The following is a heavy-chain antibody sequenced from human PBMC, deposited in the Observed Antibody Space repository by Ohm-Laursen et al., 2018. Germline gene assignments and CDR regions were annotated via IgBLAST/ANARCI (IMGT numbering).Heavy chain of an antibody. CDR3: ARDAPNYKTISGVVTALGMDV. V-gene: IGHV3-74*01. CDR2: INSDGSST. CDR1: GFTFSSYR. D-gene: IGHD3-3*01. J-gene: IGHJ6*02. Sequence: SLRLSCAASGFTFSSYRMHWVRQAPGKGLVWVSRINSDGSSTSYADSVKGRFTISRDNAKNTLYLQMNSLRAEDTAMYYCARDAPNYKTISGVVTALGMDVWGQGTTVTVSS.